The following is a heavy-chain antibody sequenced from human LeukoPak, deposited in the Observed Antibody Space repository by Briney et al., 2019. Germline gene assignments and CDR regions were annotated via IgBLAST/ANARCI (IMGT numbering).Heavy chain of an antibody. V-gene: IGHV4-30-4*01. Sequence: SETLSLTCTVSGGSISSGDYYWSWIRQPPGKGLEWIGYIFYSGSTYYNPFLTSRVNISVDTSKNQSFLKLRPVTAADTAVYYCARGGNYYDSSGYYRSWGQRTLVIVSS. CDR1: GGSISSGDYY. CDR3: ARGGNYYDSSGYYRS. J-gene: IGHJ5*02. CDR2: IFYSGST. D-gene: IGHD3-22*01.